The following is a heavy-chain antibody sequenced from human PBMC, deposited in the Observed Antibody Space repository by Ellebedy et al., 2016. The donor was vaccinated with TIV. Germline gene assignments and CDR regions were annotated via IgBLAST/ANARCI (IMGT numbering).Heavy chain of an antibody. CDR1: GYSFTSSW. CDR3: ARPGGNSKYYYYGMDV. V-gene: IGHV5-51*01. CDR2: IYPGDSDT. D-gene: IGHD4-23*01. Sequence: GESLKISCKGSGYSFTSSWSGWVRQMPGKAMDRMGIIYPGDSDTRYSPSFQGQVTISADKSIRTAYLQWSSLKASDTAMYYCARPGGNSKYYYYGMDVWGQGTTVTVSS. J-gene: IGHJ6*02.